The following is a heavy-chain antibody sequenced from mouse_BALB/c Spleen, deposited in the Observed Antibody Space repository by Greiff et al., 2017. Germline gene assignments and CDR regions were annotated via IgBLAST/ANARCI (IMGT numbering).Heavy chain of an antibody. CDR1: GFNIKDTY. CDR3: ASYYRYDWFAY. D-gene: IGHD2-14*01. Sequence: VQLQQSGAELVKPGASVKLSCTASGFNIKDTYMHWVKQRPEQGLEWIGRIDPANGNTKYDPKFQGKATITADTSSNTAYLQLSSLTSEDTAVYYCASYYRYDWFAYWGQGTLVTVSA. J-gene: IGHJ3*01. CDR2: IDPANGNT. V-gene: IGHV14-3*02.